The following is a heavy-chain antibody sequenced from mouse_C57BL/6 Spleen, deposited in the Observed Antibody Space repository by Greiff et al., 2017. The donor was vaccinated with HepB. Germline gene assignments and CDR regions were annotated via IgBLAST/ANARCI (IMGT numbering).Heavy chain of an antibody. V-gene: IGHV5-16*01. CDR2: INYDGSST. CDR3: ARGWYDYDGWYYFDY. J-gene: IGHJ2*01. CDR1: GFTFSDYY. D-gene: IGHD2-4*01. Sequence: EVKLVESEGGLVQPGSSMKLSCTASGFTFSDYYMAWVRQVPEKGLEWVANINYDGSSTYYLASLKSRFIISRDNAKNILYLQMSSLKSEDTATYYCARGWYDYDGWYYFDYWGQGTTLTVSS.